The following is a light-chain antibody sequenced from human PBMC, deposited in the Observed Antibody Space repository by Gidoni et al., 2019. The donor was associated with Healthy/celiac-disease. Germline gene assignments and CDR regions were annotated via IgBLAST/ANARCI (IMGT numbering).Light chain of an antibody. V-gene: IGKV3-11*01. CDR3: QQRSNWPMT. J-gene: IGKJ4*01. CDR2: DAS. Sequence: IVLTQSPATLSLSPGERATLSCRARQSVSSYLAWYQQKPGQAPRLLIYDASTRATGIPARFSGSGSGTDFTLTISSLEPEDFAVYYCQQRSNWPMTFGGGTKVEIK. CDR1: QSVSSY.